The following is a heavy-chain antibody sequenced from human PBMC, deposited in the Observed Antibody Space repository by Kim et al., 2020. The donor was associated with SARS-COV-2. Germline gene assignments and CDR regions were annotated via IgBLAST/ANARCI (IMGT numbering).Heavy chain of an antibody. D-gene: IGHD2-2*01. CDR1: GGSFSGYY. V-gene: IGHV4-34*01. CDR2: INHSGST. J-gene: IGHJ6*02. CDR3: ASGIVVVPAAMGDYYYYYGMDV. Sequence: SETLSLTCAVYGGSFSGYYWSWIRQPPGKGLEWIGEINHSGSTNYNPSLKSRVTISVDTSKNQFPLQLSSVTAADTAVYYCASGIVVVPAAMGDYYYYYGMDVWGQGTTVTVSS.